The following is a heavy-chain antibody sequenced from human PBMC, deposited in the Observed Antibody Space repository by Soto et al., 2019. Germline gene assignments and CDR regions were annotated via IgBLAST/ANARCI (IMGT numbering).Heavy chain of an antibody. CDR2: ISSSSSYI. D-gene: IGHD3-22*01. V-gene: IGHV3-21*01. CDR3: ARPRNYYDSRGSYGY. J-gene: IGHJ4*02. CDR1: GFTFSSYS. Sequence: EVQLVESGGGLVKPGGSLRLSCAASGFTFSSYSMNWVRQAPGKGLEWVSSISSSSSYIYYADSVKGRFTISRDNAKHSLYLQMNSLRADDTAVYYCARPRNYYDSRGSYGYWGQGTLVTVSS.